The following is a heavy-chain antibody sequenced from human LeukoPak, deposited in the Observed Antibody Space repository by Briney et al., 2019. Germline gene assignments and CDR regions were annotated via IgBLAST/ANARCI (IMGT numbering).Heavy chain of an antibody. V-gene: IGHV3-23*01. J-gene: IGHJ4*02. CDR2: ISGSGGST. Sequence: GGSLRLSCAVSGITLSNYGMSWVRQAPGKGLEWVSAISGSGGSTYYADSVKGRFTISRDNSKNTLYLQMNSLRAEDTAVYYCAKDLRVTASYYFDYWGQGTLVTVSS. CDR1: GITLSNYG. CDR3: AKDLRVTASYYFDY. D-gene: IGHD2-21*02.